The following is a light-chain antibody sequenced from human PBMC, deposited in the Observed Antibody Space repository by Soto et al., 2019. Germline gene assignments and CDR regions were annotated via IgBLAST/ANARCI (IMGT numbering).Light chain of an antibody. CDR1: TSN. CDR3: QFFDSLSGSVV. V-gene: IGLV1-40*01. Sequence: QSVLTQTPSVSGAPGQTVTISCTGTTSNVHWYQQLPGTAPKLLIFDNTNRPSEVPDRFSGSKSDTSASLAITGLQAEDEADYYCQFFDSLSGSVVFGGGTKLTVL. J-gene: IGLJ3*02. CDR2: DNT.